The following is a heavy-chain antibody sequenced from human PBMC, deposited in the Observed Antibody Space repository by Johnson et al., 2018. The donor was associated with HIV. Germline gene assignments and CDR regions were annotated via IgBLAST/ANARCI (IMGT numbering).Heavy chain of an antibody. Sequence: VQLVESGGGVARPGGSLRLSCAASGSNFDDYAMSWVRQAPGKGLEWVSGINWDGGSTGFADSVKGRFTISRDNAKNSLYLQMNSLRAEDTALYYCARVRRGPHSGSYQGAFDIWGQGTMVTVSS. CDR3: ARVRRGPHSGSYQGAFDI. CDR1: GSNFDDYA. V-gene: IGHV3-20*04. D-gene: IGHD1-26*01. J-gene: IGHJ3*02. CDR2: INWDGGST.